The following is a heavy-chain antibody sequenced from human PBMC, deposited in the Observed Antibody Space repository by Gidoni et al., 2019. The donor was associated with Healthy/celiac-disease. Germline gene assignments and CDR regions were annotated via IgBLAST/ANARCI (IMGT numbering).Heavy chain of an antibody. J-gene: IGHJ5*02. V-gene: IGHV4-39*01. CDR1: GGSISSSSYY. CDR3: ATTPSGEMATA. CDR2: IYYSGST. D-gene: IGHD5-12*01. Sequence: QLQLQESGPGLVKPSETLSLTCTVSGGSISSSSYYWGWIRQPPGKGLEWIGSIYYSGSTYYNPSLKSRVTISVDTSKNQFSLKLSSVTAADTAVYYCATTPSGEMATAWGQGTLVTVSS.